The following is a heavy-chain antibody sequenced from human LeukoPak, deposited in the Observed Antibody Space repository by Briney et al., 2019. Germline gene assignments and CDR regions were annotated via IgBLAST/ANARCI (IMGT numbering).Heavy chain of an antibody. V-gene: IGHV1-18*01. CDR1: GYTFTSYG. D-gene: IGHD3-22*01. CDR3: ARSARKYYYDSSGYLDY. Sequence: GASVKVSCKASGYTFTSYGISWVRQAPGQGLEWMGWISAYNGNTNYAQKLQGRVTMTTDTSTSTAYMELRSLRSDDTAVYYCARSARKYYYDSSGYLDYWGQGTLVTVSS. CDR2: ISAYNGNT. J-gene: IGHJ4*02.